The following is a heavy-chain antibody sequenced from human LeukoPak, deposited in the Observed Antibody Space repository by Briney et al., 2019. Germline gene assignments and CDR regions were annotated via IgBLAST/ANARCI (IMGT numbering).Heavy chain of an antibody. CDR1: GFTFSNAW. Sequence: GGSLRLSCAASGFTFSNAWMSWVRQAPGKGLEWVGRIRSKTDGGTTDYAAPVKGRFTISRDDSKNTLYLQMNSLKTEDTAVYYCTTDTPRYCSSTSCYFYFDYWGQGTLVTVSS. CDR3: TTDTPRYCSSTSCYFYFDY. J-gene: IGHJ4*02. CDR2: IRSKTDGGTT. V-gene: IGHV3-15*01. D-gene: IGHD2-2*01.